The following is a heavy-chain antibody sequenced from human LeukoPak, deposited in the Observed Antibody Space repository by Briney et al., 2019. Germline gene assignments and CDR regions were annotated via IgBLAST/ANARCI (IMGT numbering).Heavy chain of an antibody. Sequence: GESLKISCKGSGYSFTSYWIGWVRQMPGKGLEWMGIIYPGDSDTRYSPSFQGQVTISADKSISTAYLQWSSLKASDTAMYYCARDIVVVPAAMGRGYYYGMDAWGKGTTVTVSS. CDR3: ARDIVVVPAAMGRGYYYGMDA. J-gene: IGHJ6*04. D-gene: IGHD2-2*01. CDR2: IYPGDSDT. V-gene: IGHV5-51*01. CDR1: GYSFTSYW.